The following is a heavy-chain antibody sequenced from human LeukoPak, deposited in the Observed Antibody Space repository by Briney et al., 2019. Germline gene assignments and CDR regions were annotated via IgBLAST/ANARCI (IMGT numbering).Heavy chain of an antibody. CDR3: AKGLGKATVTPLGY. J-gene: IGHJ4*02. V-gene: IGHV3-23*01. Sequence: GGSLRLSCAASGFTFSSYAMSWVRQAPGKGLEWVSGIRGSGGSTYYADSVKGRFTISRDNSKNTLYLQMDSLRAEDTAVYYCAKGLGKATVTPLGYWGQGTLVTVSS. CDR2: IRGSGGST. CDR1: GFTFSSYA. D-gene: IGHD4-11*01.